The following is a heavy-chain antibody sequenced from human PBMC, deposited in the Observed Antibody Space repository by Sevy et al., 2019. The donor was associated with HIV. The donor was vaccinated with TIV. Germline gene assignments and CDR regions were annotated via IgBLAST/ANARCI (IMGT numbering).Heavy chain of an antibody. CDR2: IYYSGST. J-gene: IGHJ4*02. CDR1: GGSISSGGYY. Sequence: SETLSLTCTVSGGSISSGGYYWSWIRQHPGKGLEWIGYIYYSGSTYYNPSLKSRVTISVDTSKNQFSLKLSSVTAADTAGYYCARVPARDYGDFEGYYFDYWGQGTLVTVSS. V-gene: IGHV4-31*03. CDR3: ARVPARDYGDFEGYYFDY. D-gene: IGHD4-17*01.